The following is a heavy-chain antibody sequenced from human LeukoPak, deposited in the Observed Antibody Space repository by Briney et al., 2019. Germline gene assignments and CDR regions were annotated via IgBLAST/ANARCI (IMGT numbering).Heavy chain of an antibody. CDR2: INSDGSVS. D-gene: IGHD2-15*01. CDR1: GFTFSSHW. J-gene: IGHJ6*02. CDR3: ARVMGAATNYYYGMDV. Sequence: AGGSLRLSCAASGFTFSSHWMHWVRQAPGKGLMWVSRINSDGSVSHYADSMKGRFTTSRDNAKNTLYLQMNSLSSDDTAVYFCARVMGAATNYYYGMDVWGRGTTVTVSS. V-gene: IGHV3-74*01.